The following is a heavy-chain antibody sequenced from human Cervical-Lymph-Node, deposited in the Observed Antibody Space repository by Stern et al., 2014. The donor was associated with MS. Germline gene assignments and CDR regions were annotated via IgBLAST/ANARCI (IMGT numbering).Heavy chain of an antibody. V-gene: IGHV1-18*01. Sequence: MQLVESGAEVKKPGASVKVSCKASGYTFTSYGISWVRQAPGQGLEWMGWISAYNGNTNYAQKLQGRVAMTTDTSTSTAYMELRSLRSDDTAVYYCARVPNCSGGSCYSYGYFDYWGQGTLVTVSS. CDR1: GYTFTSYG. J-gene: IGHJ4*02. CDR2: ISAYNGNT. D-gene: IGHD2-15*01. CDR3: ARVPNCSGGSCYSYGYFDY.